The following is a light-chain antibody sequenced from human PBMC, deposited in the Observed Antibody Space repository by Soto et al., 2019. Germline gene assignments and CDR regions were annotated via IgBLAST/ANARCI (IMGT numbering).Light chain of an antibody. Sequence: DIQMTQSPSSLSASVGDRVTITCRARQSISSYLNWYQQKPGKAPKLLIYAASSLQSGVPSRFSGSGSGTDFTLTISSLQPEDFAAYYCQQSYSIPNTFGPGTKVDIK. CDR1: QSISSY. V-gene: IGKV1-39*01. CDR3: QQSYSIPNT. J-gene: IGKJ3*01. CDR2: AAS.